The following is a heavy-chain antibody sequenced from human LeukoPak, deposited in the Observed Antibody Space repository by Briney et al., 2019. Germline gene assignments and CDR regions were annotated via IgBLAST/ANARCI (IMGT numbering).Heavy chain of an antibody. D-gene: IGHD1-26*01. CDR3: ARDPVGPGWFDP. Sequence: SETLSLTCTVSGDSIISGGYYWSWIRQHPGKGLEWIGYIYYSGTTYYNPSLKSRVTMSVDTSKNQFSLKLSSVTGADTAIYYCARDPVGPGWFDPWGQGTLVTFSS. V-gene: IGHV4-31*02. J-gene: IGHJ5*02. CDR2: IYYSGTT. CDR1: GDSIISGGYY.